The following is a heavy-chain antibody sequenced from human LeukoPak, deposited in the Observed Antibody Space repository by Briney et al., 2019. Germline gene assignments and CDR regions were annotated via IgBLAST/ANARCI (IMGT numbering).Heavy chain of an antibody. CDR1: GGSISSYY. Sequence: SETLSLTCTVSGGSISSYYWSWIRQPPGKGLEWIGYIYYSGSTNYNPSLKSRVTISVDTSKNQCSLKLSSVTAADTAVYYCARGVLLWFGEGYFDYWGQGTLVTVSS. V-gene: IGHV4-59*01. D-gene: IGHD3-10*01. CDR2: IYYSGST. J-gene: IGHJ4*02. CDR3: ARGVLLWFGEGYFDY.